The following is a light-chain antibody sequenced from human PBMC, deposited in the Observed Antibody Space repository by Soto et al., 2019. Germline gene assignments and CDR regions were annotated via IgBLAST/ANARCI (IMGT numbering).Light chain of an antibody. CDR1: QGLVYSDGNTF. CDR2: QVS. CDR3: VQGTPGPWT. V-gene: IGKV2-30*01. J-gene: IGKJ1*01. Sequence: DVVMTQSPLSLSVTLGQPASISCRSSQGLVYSDGNTFLYWFHQRPGQSPRRLIYQVSNRDSGVPARFSGSGSGSDYTLTIRGVEAEDVGIYSCVQGTPGPWTFGPGTKGEIK.